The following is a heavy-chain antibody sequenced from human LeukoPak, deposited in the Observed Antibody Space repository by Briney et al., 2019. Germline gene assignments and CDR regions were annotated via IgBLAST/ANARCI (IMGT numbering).Heavy chain of an antibody. CDR1: GGSISSYY. V-gene: IGHV4-59*01. CDR3: ARSNYDILTGDDWAFDY. CDR2: IYYSGST. D-gene: IGHD3-9*01. Sequence: SETLSLTCTVSGGSISSYYWSWIRQPPGKGLEWIGYIYYSGSTNYNPPLKSRVTISVDTSKNQFSLKLSSVTAADTAVYYCARSNYDILTGDDWAFDYWGQGTLVTVSS. J-gene: IGHJ4*02.